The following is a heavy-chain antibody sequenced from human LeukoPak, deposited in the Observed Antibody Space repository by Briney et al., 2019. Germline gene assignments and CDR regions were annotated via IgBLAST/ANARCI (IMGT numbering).Heavy chain of an antibody. CDR3: ARDPDNSGWYHWFDP. J-gene: IGHJ5*02. D-gene: IGHD6-13*01. Sequence: GGSLRLSCAASGFTFSSYCMHWVRQAPGKGLVWVSRIDSDGSTTRYADSVKGRFTISRYNAKNTLYLQMNSLRAEDTAVYYCARDPDNSGWYHWFDPWGQGTLVTVSS. CDR2: IDSDGSTT. CDR1: GFTFSSYC. V-gene: IGHV3-74*01.